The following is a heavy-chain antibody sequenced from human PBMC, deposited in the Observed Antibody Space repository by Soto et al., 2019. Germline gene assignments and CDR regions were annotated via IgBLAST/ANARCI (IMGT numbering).Heavy chain of an antibody. D-gene: IGHD2-15*01. CDR2: ILYDGSKK. CDR3: AKDRGALRWSEEHYYFDY. Sequence: GGSLRLSCAASGFTFSSYGMHWVRQAPGKGLEWVAVILYDGSKKYYADSMKGRFTISRDNSKNTLYLQMNSLRAEDTALYYCAKDRGALRWSEEHYYFDYWGRGSLVTVS. CDR1: GFTFSSYG. V-gene: IGHV3-30*18. J-gene: IGHJ4*02.